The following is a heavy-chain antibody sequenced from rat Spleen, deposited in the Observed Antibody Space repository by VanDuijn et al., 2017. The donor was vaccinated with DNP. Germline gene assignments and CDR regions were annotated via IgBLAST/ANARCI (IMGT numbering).Heavy chain of an antibody. CDR1: GFTFSDYY. J-gene: IGHJ2*01. CDR3: ASWGIRAYYFDS. Sequence: EVQLVESGGGLVQPGRSLKLSCAASGFTFSDYYMAWVRQAPAKGLEWIAYISYDGGSAYNGDSVKGRFTISRDNEKRTLYLQMNSLRSEDTATYYCASWGIRAYYFDSWGQGTMVTVSS. V-gene: IGHV5-22*01. CDR2: ISYDGGSA. D-gene: IGHD4-3*01.